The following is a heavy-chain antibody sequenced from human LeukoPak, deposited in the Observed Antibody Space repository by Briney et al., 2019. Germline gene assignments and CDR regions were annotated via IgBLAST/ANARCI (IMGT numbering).Heavy chain of an antibody. CDR3: TKGTYCIAGTCYLDAIDAFDI. CDR1: EFTFSSYG. V-gene: IGHV3-23*01. CDR2: ISGSGGST. J-gene: IGHJ3*02. Sequence: GGSLRLSCAASEFTFSSYGMTWVRKAPGKGLEWVSSISGSGGSTYYADSVKGRFTISRDNSKNTLYLQMNSLRAEDTAVYYCTKGTYCIAGTCYLDAIDAFDIWGQGTMVTVSS. D-gene: IGHD2-15*01.